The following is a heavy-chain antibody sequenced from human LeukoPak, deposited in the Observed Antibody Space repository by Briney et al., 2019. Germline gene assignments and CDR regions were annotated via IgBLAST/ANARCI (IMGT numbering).Heavy chain of an antibody. CDR3: TSRVACFDY. J-gene: IGHJ4*02. CDR2: IRSKANSYAT. CDR1: GFTFSGSA. D-gene: IGHD5-12*01. Sequence: PGGSLRLSCAASGFTFSGSAMHWVRQASGKGLEWVGPIRSKANSYATAYAASVKGRFTISRDDSKNTAYLQMNSLKTEDTAVYYCTSRVACFDYWGQGTLVTVSS. V-gene: IGHV3-73*01.